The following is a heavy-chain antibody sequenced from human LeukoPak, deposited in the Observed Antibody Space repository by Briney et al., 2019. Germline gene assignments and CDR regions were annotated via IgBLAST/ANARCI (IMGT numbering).Heavy chain of an antibody. V-gene: IGHV3-48*04. D-gene: IGHD3-22*01. CDR1: GFTFSSYS. J-gene: IGHJ4*02. CDR3: ARDNRDYYDSSGYTKDDY. CDR2: ISSSSSTI. Sequence: GGSLRLSCAASGFTFSSYSMNWVRQAPGKGLEWVSYISSSSSTIYYADSVKGRFTISRDNAKNSLYLQMNSLRAEDTAVYYCARDNRDYYDSSGYTKDDYWGRGTLVTVSS.